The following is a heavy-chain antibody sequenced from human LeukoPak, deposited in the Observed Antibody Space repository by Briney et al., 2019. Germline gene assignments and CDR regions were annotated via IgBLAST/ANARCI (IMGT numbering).Heavy chain of an antibody. CDR3: AREGELTTVTTVYYYGMDV. Sequence: AASVKVSCKASGYTFTSYDINWVRQATGQGLEWMGWMNPNSGNTGYAQKFQGRVTMTRNTSISTAYMELSSLRSEDTAVYYCAREGELTTVTTVYYYGMDVWGQGTTVTVSS. CDR1: GYTFTSYD. D-gene: IGHD4-17*01. J-gene: IGHJ6*02. V-gene: IGHV1-8*01. CDR2: MNPNSGNT.